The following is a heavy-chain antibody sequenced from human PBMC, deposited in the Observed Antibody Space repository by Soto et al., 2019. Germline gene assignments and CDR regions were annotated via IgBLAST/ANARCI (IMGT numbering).Heavy chain of an antibody. Sequence: QVQLQESGPGLVKPSETLSLTCTVSGDSVSSGRDYWSWIRQPPGKGLEWIAYISYTGSTNYNPPLKIRVTISVDTSKNQFSLSLTSVTAADTAVYYCAKIPLLSEYDLLTGYYNVASWGQGTLVTVSS. CDR2: ISYTGST. V-gene: IGHV4-61*01. J-gene: IGHJ4*02. CDR1: GDSVSSGRDY. D-gene: IGHD3-9*01. CDR3: AKIPLLSEYDLLTGYYNVAS.